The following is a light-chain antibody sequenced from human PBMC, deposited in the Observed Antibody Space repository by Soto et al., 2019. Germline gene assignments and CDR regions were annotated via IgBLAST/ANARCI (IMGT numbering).Light chain of an antibody. J-gene: IGKJ2*01. CDR2: GAS. Sequence: EIVLTQSPGTLSLSPGERATLSCRSSQSVSSSFLTWYQQKPGQAPRLIIYGASTRATGIPARFSGSGSGTEFTLTISSLQSEDFAVYYCQQYNNWSYTFGQGTKVDI. CDR3: QQYNNWSYT. CDR1: QSVSSS. V-gene: IGKV3-15*01.